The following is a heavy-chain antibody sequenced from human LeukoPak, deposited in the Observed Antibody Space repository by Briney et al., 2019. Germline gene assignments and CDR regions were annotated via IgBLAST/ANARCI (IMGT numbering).Heavy chain of an antibody. CDR3: AKDLSCITATCSLDY. CDR1: GFTFSSYS. CDR2: ISSSSSYI. Sequence: GGSLRLSCAASGFTFSSYSMNWVRQAPGKGLEWVSSISSSSSYIYYADSVKGRFTISRDNAKNSLYLQMSSLRAEDTAVYSCAKDLSCITATCSLDYWGQGTLVTVSS. J-gene: IGHJ4*02. V-gene: IGHV3-21*04. D-gene: IGHD3-10*01.